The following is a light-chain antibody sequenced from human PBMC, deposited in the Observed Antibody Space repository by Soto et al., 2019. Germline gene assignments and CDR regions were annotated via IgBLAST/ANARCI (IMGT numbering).Light chain of an antibody. CDR3: QQRSNWPWT. J-gene: IGKJ1*01. V-gene: IGKV3-11*01. CDR1: QSVGSTY. Sequence: THDPGSMSLSPVERATLSWRASQSVGSTYLAWYQQKPGPAPRLLIYDASNRATGIPARFSGSGSGTDFTLTISSLEPEDFAVYYCQQRSNWPWTFGQGTKVDIK. CDR2: DAS.